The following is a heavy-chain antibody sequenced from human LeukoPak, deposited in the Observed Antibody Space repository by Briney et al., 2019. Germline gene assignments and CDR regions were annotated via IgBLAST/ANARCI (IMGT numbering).Heavy chain of an antibody. CDR2: IYHSGST. Sequence: SQILSLTCTVSGGSISSGGYYWSWIRQPPGKGLEWIGCIYHSGSTYYNPSLKSRVTISVDRSKNQFSLKLSSVTAADTAVYYCARDRYCSSTSCDGLDYWGQGTLVTVSS. CDR3: ARDRYCSSTSCDGLDY. V-gene: IGHV4-30-2*01. J-gene: IGHJ4*02. D-gene: IGHD2-2*01. CDR1: GGSISSGGYY.